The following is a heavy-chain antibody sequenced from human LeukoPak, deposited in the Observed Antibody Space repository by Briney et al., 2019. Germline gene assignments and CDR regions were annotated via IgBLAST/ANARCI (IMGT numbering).Heavy chain of an antibody. CDR3: ARTRWEIVVVPAAMDY. J-gene: IGHJ4*02. CDR2: ISSGSSTK. V-gene: IGHV3-48*01. Sequence: GGPLRLSCAASGFPFSRYRMPWVRQAPGKALEWVSYISSGSSTKYYAASVKGRFTISRDNAKNSLYLQMNSLRAEDTAVYYCARTRWEIVVVPAAMDYWGQGTLVTVSS. CDR1: GFPFSRYR. D-gene: IGHD2-2*01.